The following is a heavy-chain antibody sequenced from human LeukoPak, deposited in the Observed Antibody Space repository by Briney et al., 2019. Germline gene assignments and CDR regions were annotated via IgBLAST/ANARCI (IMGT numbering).Heavy chain of an antibody. Sequence: PGESLKISCKGSGYSFINYWIGWVRQMPGKGLEWMGIIYPGESNTRYSPSFQGQVTISADKSISTAYLQWSSLKASDTAMYYCARNSGTENNFDYWGQGTLVIVSS. J-gene: IGHJ4*02. CDR2: IYPGESNT. CDR3: ARNSGTENNFDY. V-gene: IGHV5-51*01. CDR1: GYSFINYW. D-gene: IGHD1-26*01.